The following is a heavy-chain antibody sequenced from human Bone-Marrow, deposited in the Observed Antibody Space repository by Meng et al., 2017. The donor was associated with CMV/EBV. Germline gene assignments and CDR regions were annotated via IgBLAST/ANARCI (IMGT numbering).Heavy chain of an antibody. V-gene: IGHV1-2*02. CDR2: INPNSGGT. CDR1: GYTFTGYY. J-gene: IGHJ3*02. D-gene: IGHD3-22*01. CDR3: ARSNDYYDSSGYGGDAFDI. Sequence: ASVKVSCKASGYTFTGYYMHWVRQAPGQGLEWMGWINPNSGGTNYAQKFQGRVTMTRDTSISTAYMELSRLRSDDTAVYYCARSNDYYDSSGYGGDAFDIWAQGTMVTVSS.